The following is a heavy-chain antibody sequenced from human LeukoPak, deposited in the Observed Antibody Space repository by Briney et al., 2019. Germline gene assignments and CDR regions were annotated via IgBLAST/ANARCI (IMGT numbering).Heavy chain of an antibody. Sequence: SETLSLTCTVSRGSISGYFWNWIRQPPEKGLEWLGYIYSSGNTNYNPSLKSRVTISLDTPKNQFSLKLSSVTAADTAVYYCARALVVGDATRKYYYYMDVWGKGTTVTVSS. CDR2: IYSSGNT. J-gene: IGHJ6*03. V-gene: IGHV4-59*01. CDR3: ARALVVGDATRKYYYYMDV. CDR1: RGSISGYF. D-gene: IGHD2-2*01.